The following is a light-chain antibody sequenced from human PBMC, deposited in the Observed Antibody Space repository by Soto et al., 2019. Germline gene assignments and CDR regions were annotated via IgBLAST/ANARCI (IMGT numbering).Light chain of an antibody. CDR3: QQRRNWPPT. Sequence: EIVMTQSPATLSVSPGERATLSCRASQSISSSYLAWYQQRPGQAPRLLMYEASNRATGVPARFSGSGSGTDFTLTISSLEPEDFAIYYCQQRRNWPPTFGQGTMVDIK. CDR2: EAS. V-gene: IGKV3D-20*02. J-gene: IGKJ1*01. CDR1: QSISSSY.